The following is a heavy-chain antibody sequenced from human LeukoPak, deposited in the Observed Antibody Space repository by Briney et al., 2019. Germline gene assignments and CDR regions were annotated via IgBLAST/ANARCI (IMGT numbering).Heavy chain of an antibody. Sequence: GASVKVSCKASGGTLNIYPISWVRQAPGQGLEWMGWINPNSGDTSYAQKFQGRVTMTWHTSISTAYMELSRLRSDDTAVYYCARKESYKPFDYWGQGTLVTVSS. CDR2: INPNSGDT. CDR3: ARKESYKPFDY. V-gene: IGHV1-2*02. CDR1: GGTLNIYP. D-gene: IGHD3-10*01. J-gene: IGHJ4*02.